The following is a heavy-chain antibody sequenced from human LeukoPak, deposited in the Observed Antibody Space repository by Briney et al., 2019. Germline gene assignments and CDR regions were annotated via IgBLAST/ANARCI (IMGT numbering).Heavy chain of an antibody. CDR2: IYYSGST. CDR1: GGSISSGGYY. V-gene: IGHV4-31*03. J-gene: IGHJ3*02. CDR3: ARISPGNDYGDYVDI. D-gene: IGHD4-17*01. Sequence: SETLSLTCTVSGGSISSGGYYWSWIRQHPGKGLEWIGYIYYSGSTYYNPSLKSRVTISVDTSKNQFSLKLSSVTAADTAVYFCARISPGNDYGDYVDIWGQGTMVTVSS.